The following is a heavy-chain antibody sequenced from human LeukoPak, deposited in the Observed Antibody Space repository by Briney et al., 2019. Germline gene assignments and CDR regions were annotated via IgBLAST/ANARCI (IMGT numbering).Heavy chain of an antibody. V-gene: IGHV3-48*01. Sequence: GGSLRLSCAASGFTFSSYSMNWVRQAPGKGLEWVSYISSSSSTIYYADSVKGRFTISRDNAKNSLYLQMNSLRAEDTAVYYCARDRRLQLWSPAGFDYWGQGTLVTASS. D-gene: IGHD5-18*01. CDR3: ARDRRLQLWSPAGFDY. CDR1: GFTFSSYS. J-gene: IGHJ4*02. CDR2: ISSSSSTI.